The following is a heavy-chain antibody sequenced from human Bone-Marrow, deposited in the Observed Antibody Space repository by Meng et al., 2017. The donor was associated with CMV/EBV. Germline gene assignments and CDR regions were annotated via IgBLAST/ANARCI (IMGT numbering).Heavy chain of an antibody. J-gene: IGHJ3*02. D-gene: IGHD3-9*01. V-gene: IGHV1-69*05. Sequence: SVKVSCKASGGTFSSYAISWVRQAPGQGLEWMGGIIPIFGTANYAQKFQGRVTITTDESTSTAYMELSSLRSEDTAVYYWARTYDILTGGDDAFDISGQGTMVSVSS. CDR3: ARTYDILTGGDDAFDI. CDR2: IIPIFGTA. CDR1: GGTFSSYA.